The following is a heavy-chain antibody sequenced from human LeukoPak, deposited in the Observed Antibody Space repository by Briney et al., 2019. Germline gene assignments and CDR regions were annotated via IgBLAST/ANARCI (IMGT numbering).Heavy chain of an antibody. V-gene: IGHV4-4*07. J-gene: IGHJ3*02. Sequence: SETLSLTCTLSGGSISIYRWSWIRQPAGKGLEWMGRIDTSGNTNYNPSLNGRGTMSVDTSKPQFYLNLRSVTAADTAIYYCARGIVRGVSAPDIWGQGTMVTVSS. CDR3: ARGIVRGVSAPDI. D-gene: IGHD3-10*01. CDR2: IDTSGNT. CDR1: GGSISIYR.